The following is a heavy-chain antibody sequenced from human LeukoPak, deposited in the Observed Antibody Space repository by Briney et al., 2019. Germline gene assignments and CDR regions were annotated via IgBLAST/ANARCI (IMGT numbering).Heavy chain of an antibody. CDR1: GYTFTDYY. J-gene: IGHJ4*02. CDR3: ARAPGSWYYFDY. V-gene: IGHV1-2*02. D-gene: IGHD6-13*01. CDR2: INPNSGGT. Sequence: GASVKVSCKASGYTFTDYYMHWVRQAPGQGLEWMGWINPNSGGTNYAQKFQGRVTMTRDTSISTAYMELSSLRSDDTAVYYCARAPGSWYYFDYWGQGTLVTVSS.